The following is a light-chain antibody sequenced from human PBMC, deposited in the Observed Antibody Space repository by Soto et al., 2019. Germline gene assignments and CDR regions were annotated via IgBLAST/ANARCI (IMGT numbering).Light chain of an antibody. J-gene: IGKJ4*01. CDR2: AAS. Sequence: DIQMTQSPSSLSASVGDRVTITCRASQSISSYLNWYQQKPGKAPKLLIYAASSLQSGVPSRFSGSGSGTDFTLTISSLQREDIATYDCQQSYGTPLTFGGGTNVEIK. CDR3: QQSYGTPLT. CDR1: QSISSY. V-gene: IGKV1-39*01.